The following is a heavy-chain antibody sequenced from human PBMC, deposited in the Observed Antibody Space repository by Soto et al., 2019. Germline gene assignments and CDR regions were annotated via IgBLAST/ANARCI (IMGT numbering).Heavy chain of an antibody. CDR2: IIPIFGTA. J-gene: IGHJ5*02. CDR3: ARLAAAGPTAWFDP. D-gene: IGHD6-13*01. Sequence: GASVKVSCKASGGTFSSYAISWVRQALGQGLEWMGGIIPIFGTANYAQKFQGRVTITADESTSTAYMELSSLRSEDTAVYYCARLAAAGPTAWFDPWGQGTLVTVS. CDR1: GGTFSSYA. V-gene: IGHV1-69*13.